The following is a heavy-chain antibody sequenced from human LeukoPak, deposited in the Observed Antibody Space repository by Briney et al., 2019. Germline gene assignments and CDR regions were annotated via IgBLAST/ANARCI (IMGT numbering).Heavy chain of an antibody. D-gene: IGHD3-3*01. Sequence: GESLKISCKGSGYIFSNYWIAWVRQMPGRGLESMGIIYPDDSDTRYSPSFQGQVTISADKSISTAYLQWSSLRASDTAMYYCARHGVAGPYDAFDIWGQGTRVTVSS. CDR3: ARHGVAGPYDAFDI. J-gene: IGHJ3*02. CDR2: IYPDDSDT. CDR1: GYIFSNYW. V-gene: IGHV5-51*01.